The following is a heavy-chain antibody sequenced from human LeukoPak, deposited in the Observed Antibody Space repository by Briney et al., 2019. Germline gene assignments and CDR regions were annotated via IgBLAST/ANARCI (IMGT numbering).Heavy chain of an antibody. V-gene: IGHV5-51*01. D-gene: IGHD7-27*01. Sequence: GESLKISCKGSGYRFTSFWIGWVRQMPGKGLEWMGFIYPGDSDTRYSPSFQGQVTISADKSISTAYLQWSSLKASDTAMYYCARAGDRIYFDYWGQGTLVTVSS. CDR1: GYRFTSFW. CDR2: IYPGDSDT. J-gene: IGHJ4*02. CDR3: ARAGDRIYFDY.